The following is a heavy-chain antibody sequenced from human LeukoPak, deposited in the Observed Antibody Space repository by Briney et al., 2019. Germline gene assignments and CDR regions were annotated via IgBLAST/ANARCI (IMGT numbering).Heavy chain of an antibody. V-gene: IGHV5-51*01. CDR2: IYPGDSDN. J-gene: IGHJ5*02. CDR1: GYKFSSYW. CDR3: ARDYGSGSGNWFDA. D-gene: IGHD3-10*01. Sequence: GGSLKISCQGSGYKFSSYWIGWGRPVPGKGLEWMGTIYPGDSDNRYSPSFQGQVTMSVDKSITTAYLEWSGLKASDTAMYYCARDYGSGSGNWFDAWGPGTLVTVSS.